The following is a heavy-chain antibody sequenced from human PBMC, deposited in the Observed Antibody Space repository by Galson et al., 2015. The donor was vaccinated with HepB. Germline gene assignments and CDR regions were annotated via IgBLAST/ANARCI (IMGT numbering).Heavy chain of an antibody. J-gene: IGHJ1*01. V-gene: IGHV3-23*01. Sequence: SLRLSCAASGFTFSSYALSWVRRAPGKGLEWVSSISGSGASTYYTDSVKGRFTISRDNSKSTLFLQMNSLRVEDTALYYCVKASWFGDFPIGYFHHWGPGTLVTVSS. CDR2: ISGSGAST. D-gene: IGHD3-10*01. CDR3: VKASWFGDFPIGYFHH. CDR1: GFTFSSYA.